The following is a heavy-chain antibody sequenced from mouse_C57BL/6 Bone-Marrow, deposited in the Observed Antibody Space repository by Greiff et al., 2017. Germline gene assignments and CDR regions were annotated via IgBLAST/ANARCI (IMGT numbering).Heavy chain of an antibody. J-gene: IGHJ3*01. CDR1: GYTFTSYG. V-gene: IGHV1-81*01. D-gene: IGHD1-1*01. CDR2: IYPRSGNT. CDR3: ARGPYYGSSYAWFAY. Sequence: QVQLQQSGAELARPGASVKLSCKASGYTFTSYGISWVKQRTGQGLEWIGEIYPRSGNTYYNEKFKGKATLTADKSSSTAYMELRSLPSEDSAGYFCARGPYYGSSYAWFAYWGQGTLVTVSA.